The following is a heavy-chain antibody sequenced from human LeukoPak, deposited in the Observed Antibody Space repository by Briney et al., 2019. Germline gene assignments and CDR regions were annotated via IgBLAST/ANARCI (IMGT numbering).Heavy chain of an antibody. J-gene: IGHJ3*02. CDR3: ARRLGEYVYAFDI. D-gene: IGHD3-16*01. CDR2: IYYSGST. V-gene: IGHV4-59*08. CDR1: GGAISSYY. Sequence: SETLSVTCTVSGGAISSYYWSWIRQPPGKRLEWIGYIYYSGSTNYNPSLKSRVTISVDTSKNQFSLKLSSVTAADTAVYYCARRLGEYVYAFDIWGQGTMVTVSS.